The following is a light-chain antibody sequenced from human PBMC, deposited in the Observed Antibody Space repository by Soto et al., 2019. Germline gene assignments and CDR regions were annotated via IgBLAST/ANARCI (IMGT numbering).Light chain of an antibody. V-gene: IGKV1-5*03. Sequence: DIPSAQSPSTLSGSVGDRVTFACRSSQTIRSWLAWYQQKPVKAPKFLIYKASDLENGVPSRFSGSGSGTEFALTISSLQPDDFATYYCQQYDSYPLTFGGGTKVDIK. CDR2: KAS. CDR3: QQYDSYPLT. CDR1: QTIRSW. J-gene: IGKJ4*01.